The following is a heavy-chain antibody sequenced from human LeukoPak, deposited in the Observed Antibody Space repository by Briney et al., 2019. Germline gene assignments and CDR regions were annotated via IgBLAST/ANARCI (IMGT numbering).Heavy chain of an antibody. V-gene: IGHV1-2*02. CDR2: ISPNSGGT. J-gene: IGHJ3*02. D-gene: IGHD3-10*01. CDR1: GYRFITFG. Sequence: ASVKVSCKTSGYRFITFGINWVRQAPGQGLEWMGWISPNSGGTNYAQKFRGRVTMTRDTSISTAYMELSRLRSDDTAIYYCARAFLWFGESFYDAYDIWGQGTMVTVSS. CDR3: ARAFLWFGESFYDAYDI.